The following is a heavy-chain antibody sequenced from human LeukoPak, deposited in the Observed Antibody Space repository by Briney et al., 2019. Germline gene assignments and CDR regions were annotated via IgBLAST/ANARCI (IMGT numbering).Heavy chain of an antibody. J-gene: IGHJ5*02. V-gene: IGHV1-18*01. CDR1: GYTFTSYG. CDR3: ARDLHAYCSGGSCSNNNWFDP. D-gene: IGHD2-15*01. Sequence: ASVKVSFKASGYTFTSYGISWVRQAPGQGLEWMGWISAYNGNTNYAQKLQGRVTMTTDTSTSTAYMELRSLRSDDTAVYYCARDLHAYCSGGSCSNNNWFDPWGQGTLVTVSS. CDR2: ISAYNGNT.